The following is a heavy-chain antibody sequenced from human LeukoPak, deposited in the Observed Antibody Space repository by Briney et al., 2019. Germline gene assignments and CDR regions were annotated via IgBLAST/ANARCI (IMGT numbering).Heavy chain of an antibody. CDR3: ARVLIVVEPAAAGSLNWYFDL. V-gene: IGHV4-38-2*02. D-gene: IGHD2-2*01. CDR2: IYHSGST. CDR1: GYSISSGYY. Sequence: SETLSLTCTVSGYSISSGYYWGWIRPPPGKGLEWIGSIYHSGSTYYNPSLKRRVTISVDTSKYPFSLKLSSVTAADTAVYYCARVLIVVEPAAAGSLNWYFDLWGRGTLVTVSS. J-gene: IGHJ2*01.